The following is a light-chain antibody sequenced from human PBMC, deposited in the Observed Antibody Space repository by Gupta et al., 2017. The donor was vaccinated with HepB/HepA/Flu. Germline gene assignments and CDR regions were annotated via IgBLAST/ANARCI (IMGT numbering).Light chain of an antibody. J-gene: IGLJ2*01. Sequence: QSVLTQPPSVSGAPGLRVTVPCTGGTSNIGAGYDVYWYQQIPGAAPKLIIYGNNKRPSGVPDRFSGSKSGTSGSLAITGLRAEDEADYYCQSYDSSLSGVVFGGGTKLTVL. V-gene: IGLV1-40*01. CDR1: TSNIGAGYD. CDR3: QSYDSSLSGVV. CDR2: GNN.